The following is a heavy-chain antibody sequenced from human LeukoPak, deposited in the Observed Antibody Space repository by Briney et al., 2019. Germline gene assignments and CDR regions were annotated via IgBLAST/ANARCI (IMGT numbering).Heavy chain of an antibody. CDR2: IYTSGST. CDR1: GGSISSYY. J-gene: IGHJ3*02. D-gene: IGHD6-13*01. Sequence: SETLSLTCTVSGGSISSYYWSWIRQPAGKGLEWIGRIYTSGSTNYNPSLKSRVTMSVDTSKNQFSLKLSSATAADTAVYYCARDLYRGIAGSSGAFDIWGQGTMVTVSS. CDR3: ARDLYRGIAGSSGAFDI. V-gene: IGHV4-4*07.